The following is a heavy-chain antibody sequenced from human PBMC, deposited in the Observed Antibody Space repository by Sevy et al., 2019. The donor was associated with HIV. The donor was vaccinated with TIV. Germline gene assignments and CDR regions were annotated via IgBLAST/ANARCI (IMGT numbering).Heavy chain of an antibody. CDR3: ARCRGVLLWFGELSHNYGMDV. CDR1: GGSISSGEYY. CDR2: IYYSGST. D-gene: IGHD3-10*01. J-gene: IGHJ6*02. Sequence: SETLSLTCTVSGGSISSGEYYWSWIRQPPGKGLEWIGYIYYSGSTYYNPSLKSRVTISVDTSKNQFSLKLSSVTAADTAVYYCARCRGVLLWFGELSHNYGMDVWGQGTTVTVSS. V-gene: IGHV4-30-4*01.